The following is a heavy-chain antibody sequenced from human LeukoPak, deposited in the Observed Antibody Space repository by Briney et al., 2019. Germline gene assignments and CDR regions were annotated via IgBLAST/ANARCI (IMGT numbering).Heavy chain of an antibody. J-gene: IGHJ3*02. CDR3: ARDGQNYYDSSGYFRNDAFDI. CDR2: IYHSGST. V-gene: IGHV4-30-2*01. CDR1: GRSIRSGGYY. D-gene: IGHD3-22*01. Sequence: SETLSLTCTVSGRSIRSGGYYWSWMRQPPGKGLEWIGYIYHSGSTYYNPSLKSRVTISVDRSKNQFSLKLSSVTAADTAVYYCARDGQNYYDSSGYFRNDAFDIWGQGTMVTVSS.